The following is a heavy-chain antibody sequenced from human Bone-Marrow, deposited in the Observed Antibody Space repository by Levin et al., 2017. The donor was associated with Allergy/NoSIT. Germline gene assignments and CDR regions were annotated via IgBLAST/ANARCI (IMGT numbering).Heavy chain of an antibody. CDR1: GFTFSSYW. J-gene: IGHJ4*02. D-gene: IGHD1-26*01. V-gene: IGHV3-74*01. CDR3: ARALIVGATSGGDY. CDR2: ISSDGSTT. Sequence: GESLKISCAASGFTFSSYWMHWVRQAPGKGLVWVSRISSDGSTTNYADSVKGRFIISRDNAGNTLYLQMNSLRAEDTAVYYCARALIVGATSGGDYWGQGTLVTVSS.